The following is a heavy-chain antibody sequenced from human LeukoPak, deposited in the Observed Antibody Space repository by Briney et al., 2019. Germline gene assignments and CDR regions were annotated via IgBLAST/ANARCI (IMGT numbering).Heavy chain of an antibody. J-gene: IGHJ6*03. CDR3: ARVGVRGGTYYYYYMDV. D-gene: IGHD1-26*01. V-gene: IGHV4-59*11. CDR2: IYYSGST. CDR1: GGSISSHY. Sequence: SETLSLTCTVSGGSISSHYWSRILQPLGKGLEWIGYIYYSGSTNYNPSPKSRVTISVDTSKNQFSLKLSSVTAADTAVYYCARVGVRGGTYYYYYMDVWGKGTTVTVSS.